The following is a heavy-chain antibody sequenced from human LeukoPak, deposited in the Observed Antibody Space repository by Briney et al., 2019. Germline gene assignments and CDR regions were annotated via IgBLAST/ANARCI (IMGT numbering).Heavy chain of an antibody. CDR3: ARAPVATIGGYYFDY. J-gene: IGHJ4*02. CDR2: MNPNSGNT. CDR1: GYSFTSYD. V-gene: IGHV1-8*01. Sequence: ASVKVSCKASGYSFTSYDINWVRQATGQGLEWMGWMNPNSGNTGYAQKFQGRVTMTRNTSISTAYMELSSLRSEDTAVYYCARAPVATIGGYYFDYWGQGTLVTVSS. D-gene: IGHD5-12*01.